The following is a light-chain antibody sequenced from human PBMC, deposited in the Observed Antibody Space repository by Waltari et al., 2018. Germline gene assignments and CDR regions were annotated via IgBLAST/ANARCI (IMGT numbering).Light chain of an antibody. J-gene: IGKJ1*01. Sequence: EIVLPQSPGTLSLSPGETPTFSCRASQSVSRALAWYQQKPGQAPRLLIYDASTRATGIPDRFSGSGSGTDFSLTISRLEPEDFAVYYCQKYVRLPATFGQGTKVEIK. V-gene: IGKV3-20*01. CDR3: QKYVRLPAT. CDR1: QSVSRA. CDR2: DAS.